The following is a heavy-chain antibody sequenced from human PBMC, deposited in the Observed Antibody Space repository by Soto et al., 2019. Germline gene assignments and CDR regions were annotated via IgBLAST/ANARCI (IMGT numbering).Heavy chain of an antibody. D-gene: IGHD4-4*01. Sequence: EVQLLETGGGLVQPGGSLRLSCAASGFTFSSYAMSWVRQAPGKGLVWVSIISSSGGSTYYADSVKGRFTISRDNSKNTLYLQTNSLRAEDTAVYYCAKGGSHYDFDYWGQGTLVTVSS. CDR3: AKGGSHYDFDY. V-gene: IGHV3-23*01. CDR1: GFTFSSYA. CDR2: ISSSGGST. J-gene: IGHJ4*02.